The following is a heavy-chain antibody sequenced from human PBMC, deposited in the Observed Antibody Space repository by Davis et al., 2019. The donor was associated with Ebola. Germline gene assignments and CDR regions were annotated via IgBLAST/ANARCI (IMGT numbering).Heavy chain of an antibody. D-gene: IGHD2-15*01. V-gene: IGHV5-10-1*01. CDR1: GYSFTSYW. CDR2: IDPSDSYT. CDR3: ARGSSGGSCYSPYSYGCADYYGMDV. Sequence: GESLKISCKGSGYSFTSYWISWVRQMPGKGLEWMGRIDPSDSYTNYSPSFQGHVTISADKSISTAYLQWSSLKASDTAMYYCARGSSGGSCYSPYSYGCADYYGMDVWGQGTTVTVSS. J-gene: IGHJ6*02.